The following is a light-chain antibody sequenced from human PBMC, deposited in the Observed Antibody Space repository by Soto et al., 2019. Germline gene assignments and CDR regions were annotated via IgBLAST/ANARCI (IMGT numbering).Light chain of an antibody. CDR2: GNS. V-gene: IGLV2-11*01. CDR3: QSYDSSLTGSV. CDR1: SSDVGGYNY. J-gene: IGLJ2*01. Sequence: QSALTQPRSVSGSPGQSVTISCTGTSSDVGGYNYVSWYLQHPGKAPKLLIYGNSNRPSGVPDRFSGSKSGTSASLAITGLQADDEADYYCQSYDSSLTGSVFGGGTKLTVL.